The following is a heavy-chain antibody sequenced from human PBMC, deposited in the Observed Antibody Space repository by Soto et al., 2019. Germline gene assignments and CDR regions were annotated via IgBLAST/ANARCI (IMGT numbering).Heavy chain of an antibody. D-gene: IGHD3-3*02. CDR3: AKDSFSRNSLYDPFDV. CDR2: IGGDGYKP. J-gene: IGHJ3*01. V-gene: IGHV3-23*01. CDR1: SGGR. Sequence: SGGRSIFVKKAPGKGPEWVSVIGGDGYKPEYADSVKGRFTVSRDNSKNMLYLQMDSLRVDDTAVYYCAKDSFSRNSLYDPFDVSGQVTMATVS.